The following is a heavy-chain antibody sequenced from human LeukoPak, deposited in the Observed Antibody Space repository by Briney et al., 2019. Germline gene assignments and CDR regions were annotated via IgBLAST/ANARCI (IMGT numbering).Heavy chain of an antibody. CDR2: IRYDGSNK. V-gene: IGHV3-30*02. CDR3: TVLWSGAFDI. D-gene: IGHD3-10*02. J-gene: IGHJ3*02. CDR1: GFTFSSYG. Sequence: TGGSLRLSCAASGFTFSSYGMHWVRQAPGKGLEWAAFIRYDGSNKYYADSVKGRFTISRDNSKNTLYLQMNSLRAEDTAVYYCTVLWSGAFDIWGQGTMVTVSS.